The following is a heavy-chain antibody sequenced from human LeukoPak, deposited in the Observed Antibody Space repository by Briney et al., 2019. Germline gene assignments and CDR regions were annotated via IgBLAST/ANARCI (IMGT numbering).Heavy chain of an antibody. D-gene: IGHD2-2*01. CDR2: INWNGGST. CDR3: ASSCSSTSCYGRDV. CDR1: GFTLDDYD. J-gene: IGHJ6*04. Sequence: GGSLRLSCAASGFTLDDYDMSWVRQAPGKGLEWVSGINWNGGSTGYADSVKGRFTISRDNAKNSLYLQMNSLRAEDTALYHCASSCSSTSCYGRDVWGKGTTVTVSS. V-gene: IGHV3-20*01.